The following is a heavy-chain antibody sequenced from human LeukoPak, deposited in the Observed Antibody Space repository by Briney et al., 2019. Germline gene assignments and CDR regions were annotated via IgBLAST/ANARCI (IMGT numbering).Heavy chain of an antibody. CDR1: GGTSSSYA. D-gene: IGHD3-10*01. CDR2: IIPIFGTA. Sequence: GASVKVSCKASGGTSSSYAISWVRQAPGQGLEWMGGIIPIFGTANYAQKFQGRVTITTDESTSTAYMELSSLRSEDTAVYYCARGSYYYGSGWAAFDIWGQGTMVTVSS. V-gene: IGHV1-69*05. CDR3: ARGSYYYGSGWAAFDI. J-gene: IGHJ3*02.